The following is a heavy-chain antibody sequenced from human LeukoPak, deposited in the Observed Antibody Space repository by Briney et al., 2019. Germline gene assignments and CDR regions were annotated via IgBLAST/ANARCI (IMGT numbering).Heavy chain of an antibody. CDR3: ARDGQDTGRNTSWRSSSWYTGLGYFDL. CDR1: GYTFTSNG. CDR2: ISAYNGNT. V-gene: IGHV1-18*01. D-gene: IGHD6-13*01. J-gene: IGHJ2*01. Sequence: ASVKVSCKASGYTFTSNGISWVRQAPGQGLEWMGWISAYNGNTNYEQKLQGRVTITADESTSTAYMELSSLRSEDTAVYYCARDGQDTGRNTSWRSSSWYTGLGYFDLWGRGTLVTVSS.